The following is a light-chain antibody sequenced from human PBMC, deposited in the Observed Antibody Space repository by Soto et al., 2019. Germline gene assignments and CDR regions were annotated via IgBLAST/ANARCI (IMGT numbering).Light chain of an antibody. Sequence: QSALTQPPSVSGAPGQRVTISCTGSSSNIGAGYDVHWYQQLPGTAPKVFIYGNSNRPSGVPDRFSGSKSGTSASLAITGLQAEDEADYYCQSYDTSLSGSVFGGGTQLTV. J-gene: IGLJ2*01. V-gene: IGLV1-40*01. CDR3: QSYDTSLSGSV. CDR2: GNS. CDR1: SSNIGAGYD.